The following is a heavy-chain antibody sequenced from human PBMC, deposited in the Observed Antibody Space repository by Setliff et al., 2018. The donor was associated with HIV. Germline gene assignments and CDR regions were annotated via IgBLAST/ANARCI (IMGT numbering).Heavy chain of an antibody. CDR2: IHYTGST. J-gene: IGHJ3*01. CDR3: ARRGEDCSRTSCYAFDV. V-gene: IGHV4-39*01. CDR1: GGSISSDVYY. D-gene: IGHD2-2*01. Sequence: SETLSLTCTVSGGSISSDVYYWGWIRQPPGKALEWIGDIHYTGSTHYNMSLASRATTSVDTSKNQFSLGLNSVTAADTAVYYCARRGEDCSRTSCYAFDVWGQGAMVTVSS.